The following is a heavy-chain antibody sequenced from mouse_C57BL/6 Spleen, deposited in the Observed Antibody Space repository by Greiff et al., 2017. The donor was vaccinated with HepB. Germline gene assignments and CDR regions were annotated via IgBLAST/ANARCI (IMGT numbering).Heavy chain of an antibody. D-gene: IGHD1-1*01. CDR2: ISSGGSYT. CDR3: ARQITTGVASYYFDY. J-gene: IGHJ2*01. Sequence: EVQVVESGGDLVKPGGSLKLSCAASGFTFSSYGMSWVRQTPDKRLEWVATISSGGSYTYYPDSVKGRFTISRDNAKNTLYLQMSSLKSEDTAMYYCARQITTGVASYYFDYWGQGTTLTVSS. CDR1: GFTFSSYG. V-gene: IGHV5-6*01.